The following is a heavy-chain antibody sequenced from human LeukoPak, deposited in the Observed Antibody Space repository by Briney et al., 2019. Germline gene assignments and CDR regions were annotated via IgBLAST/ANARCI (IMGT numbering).Heavy chain of an antibody. CDR1: GGSISSYY. V-gene: IGHV4-59*08. D-gene: IGHD3-22*01. J-gene: IGHJ4*02. CDR3: AADPAYYYDSSGPDY. Sequence: TSETLSLTCTVSGGSISSYYWSWIRQPPGKGLEWIGYIYYSGSTNYNPSLKSRVTISVDTSKNQFSLRLSSVTAADTAVYYCAADPAYYYDSSGPDYWGQGTLVTVSS. CDR2: IYYSGST.